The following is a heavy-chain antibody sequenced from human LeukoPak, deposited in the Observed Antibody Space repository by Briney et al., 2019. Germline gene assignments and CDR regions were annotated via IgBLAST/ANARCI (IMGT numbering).Heavy chain of an antibody. CDR2: ISSGGTYT. Sequence: GGSLRLSCAASVFTFNTYSMNWVRQAPGKGLEWVASISSGGTYTYHADSVKGRFTMSRDNAQRSVSLHMNSLRAEDTAVYYCAKDPFRRSIDAFDIWGQGTMVTVSS. CDR3: AKDPFRRSIDAFDI. V-gene: IGHV3-21*04. J-gene: IGHJ3*02. CDR1: VFTFNTYS.